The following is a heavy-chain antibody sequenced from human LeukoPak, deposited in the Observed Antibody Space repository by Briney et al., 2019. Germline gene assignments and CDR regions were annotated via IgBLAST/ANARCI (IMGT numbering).Heavy chain of an antibody. CDR1: GGSISSYY. V-gene: IGHV4-59*01. J-gene: IGHJ4*02. CDR3: ARYRGTYGYYFDY. CDR2: IYNSGYA. Sequence: PSETLSLTCSVSGGSISSYYWSWIRQSPENGLEWIGYIYNSGYANYNLFLKSRVTISADTSKNQFSLKLTSVTAADTAVYYCARYRGTYGYYFDYWGQGKLVIVSS. D-gene: IGHD5-24*01.